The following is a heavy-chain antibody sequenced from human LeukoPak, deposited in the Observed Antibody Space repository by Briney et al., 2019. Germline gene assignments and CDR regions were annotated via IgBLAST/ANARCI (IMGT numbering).Heavy chain of an antibody. Sequence: GGSLRLSCAASGFTFSSYAITWVRQAPGKGLEWVSAVSNNGAKTYYADSVKGRFTISRDNSKNTLYLQMNSLRAEDTAVYYCAKDYCSGGSCLGLWGQGTLVTVSS. D-gene: IGHD2-15*01. CDR2: VSNNGAKT. CDR3: AKDYCSGGSCLGL. J-gene: IGHJ4*02. V-gene: IGHV3-23*01. CDR1: GFTFSSYA.